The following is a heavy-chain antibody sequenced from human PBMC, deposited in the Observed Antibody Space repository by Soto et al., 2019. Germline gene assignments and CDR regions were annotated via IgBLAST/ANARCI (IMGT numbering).Heavy chain of an antibody. J-gene: IGHJ2*01. V-gene: IGHV3-23*01. CDR1: GFTFSNYA. D-gene: IGHD5-12*01. Sequence: EVQLLESGGGLVQPGGSLRLSCAASGFTFSNYAMSWVRQAPGKGLEWVSGISDSGGSTYYADSVKGRFTISRDNSKNTLYLQMNSLRAEDTAVYYCAKLVAAYWYFELWGRGTRVTVSS. CDR3: AKLVAAYWYFEL. CDR2: ISDSGGST.